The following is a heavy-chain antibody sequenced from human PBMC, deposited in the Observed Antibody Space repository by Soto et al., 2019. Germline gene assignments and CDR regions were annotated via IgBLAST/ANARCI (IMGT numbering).Heavy chain of an antibody. J-gene: IGHJ4*02. CDR3: ARQVGGWAPWYFDY. CDR1: GGSFSGYY. CDR2: INHSGST. Sequence: SETLSLTCAVYGGSFSGYYWSWIRQPPGKGLEWIGEINHSGSTNYNPSLKSRVTISVDTSKNQFSLKLSSVTAADTAVYYCARQVGGWAPWYFDYWGQGTLVTLSS. V-gene: IGHV4-34*01. D-gene: IGHD6-19*01.